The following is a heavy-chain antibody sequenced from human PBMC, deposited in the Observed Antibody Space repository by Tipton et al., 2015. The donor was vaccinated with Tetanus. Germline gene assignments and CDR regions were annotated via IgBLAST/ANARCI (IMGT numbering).Heavy chain of an antibody. CDR3: ARVLPVNRAG. Sequence: SLRLSCAASGFTFRSYGMHWVRQAPGKGLEWVALIWYDGSNKNYADSVKGRFTISRDNSKNTLYLQMNSLSAEDTAVYYCARVLPVNRAGWGQGTLVTVSS. J-gene: IGHJ4*02. V-gene: IGHV3-33*01. CDR2: IWYDGSNK. D-gene: IGHD4-17*01. CDR1: GFTFRSYG.